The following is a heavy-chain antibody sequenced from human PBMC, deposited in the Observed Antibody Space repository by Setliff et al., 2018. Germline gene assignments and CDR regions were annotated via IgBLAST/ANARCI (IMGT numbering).Heavy chain of an antibody. Sequence: ASVKVSCKASGYSFSSNAFHWVRQAPGQTLEWMGWIHAGSSNTLYSQRSQDRITISRDTSATTVHMELSSLRSDDTAVYYCARMSTSGPHYDYWGQGTLVTVSS. CDR1: GYSFSSNA. CDR3: ARMSTSGPHYDY. CDR2: IHAGSSNT. D-gene: IGHD2-8*02. V-gene: IGHV1-3*01. J-gene: IGHJ4*02.